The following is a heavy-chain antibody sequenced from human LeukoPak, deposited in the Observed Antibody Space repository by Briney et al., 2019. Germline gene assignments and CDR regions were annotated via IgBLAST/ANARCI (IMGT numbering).Heavy chain of an antibody. D-gene: IGHD6-13*01. CDR3: AKDSYSKGDF. CDR2: ISWNSGSI. J-gene: IGHJ4*02. CDR1: GFTFDDYA. Sequence: AGGSLRLSCAASGFTFDDYAMPWVRQAPGKGLEWVSGISWNSGSIGYADSVKGRFTISRDNAKNSLYLQMNSLRAEDTAVYYCAKDSYSKGDFWGQGVLVTVSS. V-gene: IGHV3-9*01.